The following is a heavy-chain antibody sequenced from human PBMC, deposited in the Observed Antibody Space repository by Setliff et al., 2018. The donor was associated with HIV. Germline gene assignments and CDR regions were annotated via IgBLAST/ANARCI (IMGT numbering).Heavy chain of an antibody. D-gene: IGHD3-10*01. CDR2: IYHSGST. J-gene: IGHJ4*02. V-gene: IGHV4-4*02. Sequence: SETLSLTCAVSGGSISSSNWWRWVRQPPGQGLEWLGEIYHSGSTNYSPSLKSRVTISVDTSKNRFSLRLTSVTDADTAVYYCSRGSPKVRAVITPFDYWGQGTLVTVPS. CDR1: GGSISSSNW. CDR3: SRGSPKVRAVITPFDY.